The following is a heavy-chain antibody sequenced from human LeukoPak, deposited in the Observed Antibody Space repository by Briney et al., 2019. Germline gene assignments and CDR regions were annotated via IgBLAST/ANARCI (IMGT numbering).Heavy chain of an antibody. CDR1: GGSLRSYY. D-gene: IGHD6-13*01. J-gene: IGHJ3*02. CDR2: IYYRGST. CDR3: ARGVGAAGSIDI. Sequence: SETLSLTCTVSGGSLRSYYWSWIRQPPGKGLEWIGYIYYRGSTNYNPSLKSRVSISVHTSKKQFSLKVSSVTTADTAIYYCARGVGAAGSIDIWGQGTMVTVSS. V-gene: IGHV4-59*01.